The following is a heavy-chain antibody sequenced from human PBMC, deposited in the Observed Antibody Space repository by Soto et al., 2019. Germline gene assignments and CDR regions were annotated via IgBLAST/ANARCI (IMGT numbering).Heavy chain of an antibody. CDR1: GGSISSYY. CDR3: ARCTHFGDAFDI. J-gene: IGHJ3*02. Sequence: PSETLSLTCTVSGGSISSYYWSWIRQPPGKGLEWIGYIYYSGSTNYNPSLKSRVTISVDTSKNQFSLKLSSVTAADTAVYYCARCTHFGDAFDIWGQGTMVTVSS. D-gene: IGHD3-3*02. CDR2: IYYSGST. V-gene: IGHV4-59*01.